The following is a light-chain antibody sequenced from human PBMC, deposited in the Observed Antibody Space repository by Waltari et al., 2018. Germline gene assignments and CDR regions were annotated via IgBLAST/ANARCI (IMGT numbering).Light chain of an antibody. J-gene: IGKJ1*01. CDR2: DAS. Sequence: EIVMTQSPGTLSVSPGERATLSCRTSQTVSSNLAWYQQKPGQAPRLLIHDASTRATGIPARFSGSWSETEFTLTISSLQSEDFAVYYCQQCNNWPPTFGQGTKVQIK. V-gene: IGKV3-15*01. CDR1: QTVSSN. CDR3: QQCNNWPPT.